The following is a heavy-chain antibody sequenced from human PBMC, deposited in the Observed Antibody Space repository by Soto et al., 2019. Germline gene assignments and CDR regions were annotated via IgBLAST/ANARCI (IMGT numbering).Heavy chain of an antibody. Sequence: PSETLPHTCAVSGGSISSGGYSWSWIRQPPGKGLEWIGSIYYSGSTYYNPSLKSRVTISVDTSKNQFSLKLSSVTAADTAVYYCARLNGYCVSTGCHGYYGMDVWGQGTTVTVSS. CDR1: GGSISSGGYS. J-gene: IGHJ6*02. D-gene: IGHD2-2*03. CDR3: ARLNGYCVSTGCHGYYGMDV. CDR2: IYYSGST. V-gene: IGHV4-30-2*03.